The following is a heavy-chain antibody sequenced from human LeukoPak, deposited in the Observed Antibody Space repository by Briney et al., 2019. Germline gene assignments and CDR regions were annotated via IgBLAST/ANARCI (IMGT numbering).Heavy chain of an antibody. CDR1: GGSISSYY. CDR3: ARGPYCGGDCYSGLYFDY. Sequence: SETLSLTCTVSGGSISSYYWSWIRQPAGKGLEWIGRTYTSGSTNYNPSLKSRVTMSVDTSKNQFSLKLSSVTAADTAVYYCARGPYCGGDCYSGLYFDYWGQGTLVTVSS. CDR2: TYTSGST. D-gene: IGHD2-21*02. J-gene: IGHJ4*02. V-gene: IGHV4-4*07.